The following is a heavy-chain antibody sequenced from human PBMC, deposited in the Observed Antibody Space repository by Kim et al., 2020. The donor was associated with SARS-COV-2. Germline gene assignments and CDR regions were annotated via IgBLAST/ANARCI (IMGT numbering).Heavy chain of an antibody. CDR2: INTNTGNP. CDR1: GYTFTSYA. CDR3: ARDRPGIAVAATRTPRNWFDP. Sequence: ASVKVSCKASGYTFTSYAMNWVRQAPGQGLEWMGWINTNTGNPTYAQGFTGRFVFSLDTSVSTAYLQISSLKAEDTAVYYCARDRPGIAVAATRTPRNWFDPWGQGTLVTVSS. D-gene: IGHD6-19*01. V-gene: IGHV7-4-1*02. J-gene: IGHJ5*02.